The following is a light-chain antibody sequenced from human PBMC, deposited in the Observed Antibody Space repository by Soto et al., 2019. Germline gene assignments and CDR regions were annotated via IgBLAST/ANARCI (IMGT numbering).Light chain of an antibody. CDR1: QSVSSY. V-gene: IGKV3-11*01. CDR3: QQRSNWRPPLT. J-gene: IGKJ5*01. Sequence: EIVLTQPPATLSLSPGERATLSCRASQSVSSYLAWYQQKPGQAPRLLINDASNRTTGIPARFSGSGSGTDFTLTISSLEPEDFAVYYCQQRSNWRPPLTFGQGTRLEIK. CDR2: DAS.